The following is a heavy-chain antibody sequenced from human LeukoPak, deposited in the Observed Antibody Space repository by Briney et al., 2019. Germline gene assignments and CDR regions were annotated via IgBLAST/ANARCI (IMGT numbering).Heavy chain of an antibody. V-gene: IGHV4-39*01. Sequence: PSETLSLTCTVSGGSITSSSYYWGWIRQPPGEGLEWIGSIYYSGTTYYNPSLKSRVTISVDTSKNQFSLKLRSVTAADTAVFYCARHGPGFYESDLGAFHFWGQGTMVTVSS. CDR2: IYYSGTT. D-gene: IGHD2/OR15-2a*01. J-gene: IGHJ3*01. CDR1: GGSITSSSYY. CDR3: ARHGPGFYESDLGAFHF.